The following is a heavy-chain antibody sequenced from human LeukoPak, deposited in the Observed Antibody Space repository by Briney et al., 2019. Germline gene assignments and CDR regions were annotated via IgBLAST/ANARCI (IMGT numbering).Heavy chain of an antibody. V-gene: IGHV3-30*04. Sequence: GGSLRLSCAASGFTFSSYAMHWVRQAPGKGLEWVAVISYDGSNKYYADSVKGRFTISRDNSKNTLYLQMNSLRAEDTAVYYCARDGVEYSRPGGFDYWGQGTLVTVSS. CDR1: GFTFSSYA. D-gene: IGHD6-6*01. CDR3: ARDGVEYSRPGGFDY. CDR2: ISYDGSNK. J-gene: IGHJ4*02.